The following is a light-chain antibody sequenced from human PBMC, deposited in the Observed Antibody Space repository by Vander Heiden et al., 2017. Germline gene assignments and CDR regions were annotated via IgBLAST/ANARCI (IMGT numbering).Light chain of an antibody. CDR3: LSADSSGTYWV. J-gene: IGLJ3*02. V-gene: IGLV3-16*01. CDR1: AFQKTY. Sequence: SYQLTQPPSVSVSLGQMARITCSGEAFQKTYAYWYQQKPGQFPVLVIYKDSERPSGIPERFSGSSSGTIVTLTISGVQAEDEADYYCLSADSSGTYWVFGGGTKLTGL. CDR2: KDS.